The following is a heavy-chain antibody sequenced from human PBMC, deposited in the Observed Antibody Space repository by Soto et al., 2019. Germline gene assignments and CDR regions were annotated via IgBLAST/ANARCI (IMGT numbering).Heavy chain of an antibody. CDR1: GFTFSSYG. V-gene: IGHV3-48*01. CDR3: GGYGDYSY. J-gene: IGHJ4*02. CDR2: IRSSGGTT. Sequence: GGSLRLSCAASGFTFSSYGMNWVRQAPGKGPEWISYIRSSGGTTYYADSVKGRFTISRDSAKNSLFLQMSSLRAEDTAVYYWGGYGDYSYWGQGTMGTVSS. D-gene: IGHD4-17*01.